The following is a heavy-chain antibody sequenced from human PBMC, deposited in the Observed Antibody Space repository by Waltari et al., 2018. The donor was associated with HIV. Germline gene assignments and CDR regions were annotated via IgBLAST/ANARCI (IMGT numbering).Heavy chain of an antibody. D-gene: IGHD3-16*01. Sequence: EVQLVASGGGLVKSGGSLTLSCAASGFTFYIAWMSWVRQAPGKGLGWVGSIKSESHGWTTDFAAPVKGRFTISRDDSKNTVSLQMNSLKTDDTAVYFCSTMGGFPSFDYWGQGTLVTVSS. V-gene: IGHV3-15*01. J-gene: IGHJ4*02. CDR2: IKSESHGWTT. CDR3: STMGGFPSFDY. CDR1: GFTFYIAW.